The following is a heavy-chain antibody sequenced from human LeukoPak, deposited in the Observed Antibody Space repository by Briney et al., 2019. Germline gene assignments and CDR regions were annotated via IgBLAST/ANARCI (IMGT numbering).Heavy chain of an antibody. CDR2: ISYSGNT. CDR1: GGSISSSSYY. V-gene: IGHV4-30-4*08. CDR3: AREIVSSYYYNGMDV. J-gene: IGHJ6*02. D-gene: IGHD5/OR15-5a*01. Sequence: SETLSLTCTVSGGSISSSSYYWGWIREPPGKGLEWIGFISYSGNTYSTPSLESRLTISIDTAKNQFSLSLSSVTAADTAVYFCAREIVSSYYYNGMDVWGQGTTVTVSS.